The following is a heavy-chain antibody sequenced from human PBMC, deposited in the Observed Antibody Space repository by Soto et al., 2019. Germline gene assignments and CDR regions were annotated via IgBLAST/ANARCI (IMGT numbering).Heavy chain of an antibody. J-gene: IGHJ4*02. CDR1: GFSLSTTGVG. V-gene: IGHV2-5*02. CDR2: IYWDDDK. D-gene: IGHD1-26*01. CDR3: AHRLGYLGNYSPFDY. Sequence: SGPTLVNPTQTLTLACTFWGFSLSTTGVGVGWIRQPPGKALEWLALIYWDDDKRYSPSLKSRLTITKDTSKNQVVLTMTNMDPVDTATYYCAHRLGYLGNYSPFDYWGQGTLVTVSS.